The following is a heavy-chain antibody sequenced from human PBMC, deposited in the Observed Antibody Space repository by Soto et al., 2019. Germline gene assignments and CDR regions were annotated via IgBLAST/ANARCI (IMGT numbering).Heavy chain of an antibody. D-gene: IGHD6-19*01. CDR1: GGTFSSYA. CDR3: ARGVQWLVRSSRDGPYYYGMDV. Sequence: ASVKVSCKASGGTFSSYANSWERQAPGQGLEWMGGIIPIFGTANYAQKFQGRVTITADECTSTAYMELSSLRSEDTAVYYCARGVQWLVRSSRDGPYYYGMDVWGRGTTV. J-gene: IGHJ6*02. V-gene: IGHV1-69*13. CDR2: IIPIFGTA.